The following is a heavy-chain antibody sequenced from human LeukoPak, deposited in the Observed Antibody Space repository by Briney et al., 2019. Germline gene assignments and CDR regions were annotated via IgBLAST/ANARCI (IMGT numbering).Heavy chain of an antibody. CDR3: ARGRMEIDY. Sequence: ETLSLTCTVSGGSISSYYWSWIRQPPGKGLEWVSSISSSSSYIYYADSVKGRFTISRDNAKNSLYLQMNSLRAEDTAVYYCARGRMEIDYWGQGTLVTVSS. CDR1: GGSISSYY. J-gene: IGHJ4*02. V-gene: IGHV3-21*01. D-gene: IGHD1-1*01. CDR2: ISSSSSYI.